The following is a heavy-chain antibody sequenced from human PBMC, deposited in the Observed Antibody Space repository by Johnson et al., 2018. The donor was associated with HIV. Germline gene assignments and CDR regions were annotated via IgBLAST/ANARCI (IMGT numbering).Heavy chain of an antibody. Sequence: QVQLVESGGGLVKPGGSLRLSCAASRFTFSDYYMSWIRQTPGKGLEWVAVISFDGTNKHYGDSVRGRFTVSRDNSKNTLSLQMNSLTTEDTAIYYCVRGSLTDDSFADWGQGTMVLVSS. J-gene: IGHJ3*01. CDR3: VRGSLTDDSFAD. CDR2: ISFDGTNK. D-gene: IGHD2-8*01. CDR1: RFTFSDYY. V-gene: IGHV3-30*03.